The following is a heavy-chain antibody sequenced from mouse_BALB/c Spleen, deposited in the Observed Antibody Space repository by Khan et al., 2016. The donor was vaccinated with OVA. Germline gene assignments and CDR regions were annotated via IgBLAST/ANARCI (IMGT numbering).Heavy chain of an antibody. Sequence: EVQLQESGPGLVKPSQSLSLTCTVTGYSITSDYAWNWIRQFPGNKLEWMGYIKYSGSTSYNPSLKSRFSITRTTSKNQFFLQLSTVTTEDTATYYCARSGTISTVVMTDFDYWGQGTTLTVSS. J-gene: IGHJ2*01. V-gene: IGHV3-2*02. CDR3: ARSGTISTVVMTDFDY. D-gene: IGHD1-1*01. CDR1: GYSITSDYA. CDR2: IKYSGST.